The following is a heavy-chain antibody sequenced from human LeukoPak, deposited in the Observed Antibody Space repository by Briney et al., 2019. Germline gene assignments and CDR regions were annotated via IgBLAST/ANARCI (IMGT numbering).Heavy chain of an antibody. CDR1: GGSINNYY. CDR3: ARAFGVVIYFDY. CDR2: IYHSGST. D-gene: IGHD3-3*01. V-gene: IGHV4-4*07. Sequence: SSETLSLTCTVSGGSINNYYWSWIRQPAGKGLEWIGSIYHSGSTYYNPSLKSRVTISVDTSKNQLSLKLSSVTAADTAVYYCARAFGVVIYFDYWGRGTLVTVSS. J-gene: IGHJ4*02.